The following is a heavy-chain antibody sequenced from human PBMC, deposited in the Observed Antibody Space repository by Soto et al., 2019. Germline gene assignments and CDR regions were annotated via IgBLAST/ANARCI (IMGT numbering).Heavy chain of an antibody. D-gene: IGHD3-10*01. Sequence: QVQLVQSGAEVKKPGASVKFSCKASGYTFTSYGISWVRQAPGQGLEWMGWINVYNGNTNYAQKLQGRVTMTTDTYTSTAYLDLRSLRSDDTAVYFCARDTSRGEYDYWGQGTLVTVSS. CDR1: GYTFTSYG. CDR3: ARDTSRGEYDY. V-gene: IGHV1-18*01. CDR2: INVYNGNT. J-gene: IGHJ4*02.